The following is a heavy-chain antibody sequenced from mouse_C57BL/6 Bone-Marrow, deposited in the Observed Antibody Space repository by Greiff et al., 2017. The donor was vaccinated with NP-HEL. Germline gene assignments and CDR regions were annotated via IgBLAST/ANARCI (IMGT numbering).Heavy chain of an antibody. J-gene: IGHJ1*03. V-gene: IGHV1-26*01. CDR3: ADWYFDV. Sequence: EVQLQQSGPELMKPGASVKISCKASGYTFTDYYMNWVKQSHGKSLEWIGDINPNNGGTSYNQKFKGKATLTVDKSSSTAYMELRSLTSEDSAVYYCADWYFDVWGTGTTVTVSS. CDR2: INPNNGGT. CDR1: GYTFTDYY.